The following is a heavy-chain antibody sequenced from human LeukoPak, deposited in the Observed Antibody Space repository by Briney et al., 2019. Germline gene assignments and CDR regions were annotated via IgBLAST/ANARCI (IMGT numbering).Heavy chain of an antibody. Sequence: GGSPTLSCAPSGFTFSSYEMSWVRQAPGEGLEWVSYISSSGSTIYYADSVKGRFTISRDNAKNSLYLQRNSLRAEDTAVYYCAREKGDYFDYWGQGTLVTVSS. CDR2: ISSSGSTI. V-gene: IGHV3-48*03. CDR3: AREKGDYFDY. J-gene: IGHJ4*02. CDR1: GFTFSSYE.